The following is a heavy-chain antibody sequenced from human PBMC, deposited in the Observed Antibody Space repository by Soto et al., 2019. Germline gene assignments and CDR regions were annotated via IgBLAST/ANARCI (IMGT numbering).Heavy chain of an antibody. CDR2: IYYSGST. CDR3: ARNFGIVGAWYYFDY. V-gene: IGHV4-61*01. J-gene: IGHJ4*02. D-gene: IGHD1-26*01. CDR1: GGSVSSSSYY. Sequence: QVQLQESGPGLVKPSETLSLTCTVSGGSVSSSSYYWSWIRQPPGKGLEWIGYIYYSGSTNYNPSLKSRVTISVDTSKNQFSLKLSSVTAADTAVYYCARNFGIVGAWYYFDYWGQGTLVTVSS.